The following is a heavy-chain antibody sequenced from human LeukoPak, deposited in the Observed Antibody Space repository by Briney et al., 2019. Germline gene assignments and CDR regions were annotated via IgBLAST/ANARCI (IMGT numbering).Heavy chain of an antibody. V-gene: IGHV4-59*01. CDR3: ARDPGSSGWYTVGY. J-gene: IGHJ4*02. Sequence: SETLSLTCTVSGGSISSYYWSWVRQPPGKGLEWIGYIYYSGSTNYNPSLKSRVTISVDTSKNQFSLKLSSVTAADTAVYYCARDPGSSGWYTVGYWGQGTLVTVSS. CDR1: GGSISSYY. CDR2: IYYSGST. D-gene: IGHD6-19*01.